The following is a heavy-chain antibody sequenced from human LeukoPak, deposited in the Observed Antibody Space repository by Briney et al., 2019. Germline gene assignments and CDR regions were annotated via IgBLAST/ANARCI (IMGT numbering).Heavy chain of an antibody. CDR1: GGSISSGGYY. Sequence: PSKPLSLTCTVSGGSISSGGYYWSWIRQHPGKGLEWIGYIYYSGSTYYNPSLKSRVTISVDTSKNQFSLKLSSVTAADTAVYYCAREWLLFRGFDPWGQGTLVTVSS. CDR3: AREWLLFRGFDP. V-gene: IGHV4-31*03. CDR2: IYYSGST. D-gene: IGHD3-3*01. J-gene: IGHJ5*02.